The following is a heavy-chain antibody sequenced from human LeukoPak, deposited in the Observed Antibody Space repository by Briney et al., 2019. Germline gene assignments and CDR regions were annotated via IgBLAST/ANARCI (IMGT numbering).Heavy chain of an antibody. D-gene: IGHD3-22*01. CDR3: ARARYYYDSRGSGVPYYYYYGMDV. V-gene: IGHV1-69*13. Sequence: SVKVSCKASGYTFTNYAMNWVRQAPGQGLEWMGGIIPIFGTANYAQKFQGRVTITADESTSTAYMELSSLRSEDTAVYYCARARYYYDSRGSGVPYYYYYGMDVWGQGTTVTVSS. J-gene: IGHJ6*02. CDR1: GYTFTNYA. CDR2: IIPIFGTA.